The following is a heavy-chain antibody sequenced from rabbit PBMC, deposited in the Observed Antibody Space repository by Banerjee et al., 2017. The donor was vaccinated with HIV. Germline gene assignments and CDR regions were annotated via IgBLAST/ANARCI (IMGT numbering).Heavy chain of an antibody. V-gene: IGHV1S45*01. CDR2: IDTGSSGRT. Sequence: QEQLEESGGDLVKPEGSLTLTCTASGFSFNNKYVMCWVRQAPGKGLEWIACIDTGSSGRTYYASWAKGRFTISKTSSTTVTLQMTSLTVADTATYFCAREGVTGWNFNLWGQGPLVTVS. D-gene: IGHD7-1*01. CDR1: GFSFNNKYV. CDR3: AREGVTGWNFNL. J-gene: IGHJ4*01.